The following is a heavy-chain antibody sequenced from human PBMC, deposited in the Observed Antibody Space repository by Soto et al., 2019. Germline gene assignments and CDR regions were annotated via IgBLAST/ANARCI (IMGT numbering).Heavy chain of an antibody. CDR1: GFIFTRYS. CDR2: INSTTNYI. CDR3: ARESEDLTSNFDY. V-gene: IGHV3-21*06. Sequence: PGGSLRLSCAASGFIFTRYSMNWVRQAPGKGLEWVSSINSTTNYIYYGDSMKGRFTISRDNAKNSLYLEMNSLRAEDTAVYYCARESEDLTSNFDYWGQGTLVTVSS. J-gene: IGHJ4*02.